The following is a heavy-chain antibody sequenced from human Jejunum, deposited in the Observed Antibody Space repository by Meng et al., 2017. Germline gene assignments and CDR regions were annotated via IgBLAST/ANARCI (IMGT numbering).Heavy chain of an antibody. V-gene: IGHV4-34*01. CDR1: GGSLTGYY. Sequence: VHLQQGGAGILESSETLSLTCACYGGSLTGYYWSWIRQAPEKGLEYIGDIHFSGTTTYMPSLRSRLTLSVDTSNNHFSLKLNSVTAADTATYYCVRRRSGASSLFDLWGPGTLVTVSS. J-gene: IGHJ5*02. CDR3: VRRRSGASSLFDL. D-gene: IGHD2-15*01. CDR2: IHFSGTT.